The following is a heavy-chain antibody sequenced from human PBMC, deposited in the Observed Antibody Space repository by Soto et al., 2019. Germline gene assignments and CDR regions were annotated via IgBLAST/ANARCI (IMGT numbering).Heavy chain of an antibody. V-gene: IGHV3-30-3*01. Sequence: QVQLVASGGGVVQPGRSLRLSCAASGFTFSSYAMHWVRQAPGTGLEWVAVISYDGSNKYYADSVKGGFTISRVNSEHTLDLQMNSLRAEDTAVYYCERFSVRSLDYWGQGTLFTVSA. CDR2: ISYDGSNK. CDR3: ERFSVRSLDY. CDR1: GFTFSSYA. J-gene: IGHJ4*02. D-gene: IGHD3-3*01.